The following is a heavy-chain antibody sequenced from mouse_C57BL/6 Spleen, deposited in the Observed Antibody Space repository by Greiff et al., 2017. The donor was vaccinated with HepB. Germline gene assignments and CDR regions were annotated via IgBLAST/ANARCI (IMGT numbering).Heavy chain of an antibody. Sequence: VQLQQSGAELVRPGASVTLSCKASGYTFTDYEMHWVKQTPVHGLEWIGAIDPETGGTAYNQKFKGKAILTADKSSSTAYMELRSLTSEDSAVYYCTSYYGGRYFDVWGTGTTVTVSS. CDR3: TSYYGGRYFDV. V-gene: IGHV1-15*01. J-gene: IGHJ1*03. CDR1: GYTFTDYE. CDR2: IDPETGGT. D-gene: IGHD1-1*01.